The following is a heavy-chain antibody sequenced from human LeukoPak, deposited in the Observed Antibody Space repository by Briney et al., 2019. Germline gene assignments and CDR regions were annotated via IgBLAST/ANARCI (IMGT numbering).Heavy chain of an antibody. CDR3: AKSKFLEWLLGMDV. CDR1: GFTVSSNY. D-gene: IGHD3-3*01. Sequence: GGSLRLSCAASGFTVSSNYMSWVRQAPGKGLEWVSVIYSGGSTYYADSVKGRFTISRDNSKNTLYLQMNSLRAEDTAVYYCAKSKFLEWLLGMDVWGKGTTVTVSS. CDR2: IYSGGST. J-gene: IGHJ6*04. V-gene: IGHV3-53*01.